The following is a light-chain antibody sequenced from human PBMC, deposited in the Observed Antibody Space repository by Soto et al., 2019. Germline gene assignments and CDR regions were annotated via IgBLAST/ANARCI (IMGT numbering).Light chain of an antibody. CDR2: RDN. V-gene: IGLV1-44*01. Sequence: QLVLTQPPSASGTPGQRVAISCSGGSSDIGSNPVNWYLHLPGAAPKLLIYRDNQRPSGVPDRFSGSKSGTSASLTISGLQSADEADYFCSAWDDNIYGPVFGGGTKVTVL. CDR3: SAWDDNIYGPV. CDR1: SSDIGSNP. J-gene: IGLJ2*01.